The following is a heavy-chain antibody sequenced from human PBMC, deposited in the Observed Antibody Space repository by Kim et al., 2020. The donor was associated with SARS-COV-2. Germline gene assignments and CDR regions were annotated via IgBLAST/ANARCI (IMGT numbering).Heavy chain of an antibody. CDR1: GFTFSGYS. J-gene: IGHJ3*01. V-gene: IGHV3-21*01. Sequence: GGSLRLSCAASGFTFSGYSMHWVRQAPGKGLEWVACITYDGSNKYYADSVKGRFTISRDNAKNTLYLQMNSLRAEDTAVYYCGRDGGRGRSCQIEAFDV. CDR2: ITYDGSNK. D-gene: IGHD6-13*01. CDR3: GRDGGRGRSCQIEAFDV.